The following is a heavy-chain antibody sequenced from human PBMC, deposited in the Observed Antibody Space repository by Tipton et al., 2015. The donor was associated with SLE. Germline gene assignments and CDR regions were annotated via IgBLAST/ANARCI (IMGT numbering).Heavy chain of an antibody. CDR2: IYHSEST. CDR1: GYSISSGYY. Sequence: TLSLTCTVSGYSISSGYYWGWIRQPPGKGLEWIGSIYHSESTYYNPSLKSRVTISVDTSKNQFSLKLSSVTAADTAVYYCARGRRDWGQGTLVTVSS. CDR3: ARGRRD. J-gene: IGHJ4*02. V-gene: IGHV4-38-2*02.